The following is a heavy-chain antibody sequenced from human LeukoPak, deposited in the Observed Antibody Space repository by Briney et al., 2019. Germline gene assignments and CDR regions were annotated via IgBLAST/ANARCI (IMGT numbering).Heavy chain of an antibody. D-gene: IGHD3-3*01. Sequence: SETLSLTCTVSGGSISSNNYYWGWIRQPPGKGLEWIGTIYYSGSTYYNPSLKSRATISVDTSKNQFSLKLSSVTAADTAVYYCARALEWFETTDYWGQGTLVTVSS. CDR1: GGSISSNNYY. V-gene: IGHV4-39*01. J-gene: IGHJ4*02. CDR2: IYYSGST. CDR3: ARALEWFETTDY.